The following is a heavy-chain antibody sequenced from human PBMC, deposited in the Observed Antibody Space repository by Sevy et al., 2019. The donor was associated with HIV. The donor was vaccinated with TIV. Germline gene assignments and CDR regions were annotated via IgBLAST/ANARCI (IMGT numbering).Heavy chain of an antibody. CDR1: GFIFSNSW. CDR3: GQGGGAH. V-gene: IGHV3-7*01. CDR2: INPDGSDK. J-gene: IGHJ4*01. Sequence: GGSLRLSCAASGFIFSNSWMTWVRQAPGRGLECVATINPDGSDKYYVDSVKGRFIVSRDNAKNSLFLQMNSLRDEDTAVYQWGQGGGAHWGHGALVTVSS. D-gene: IGHD3-16*01.